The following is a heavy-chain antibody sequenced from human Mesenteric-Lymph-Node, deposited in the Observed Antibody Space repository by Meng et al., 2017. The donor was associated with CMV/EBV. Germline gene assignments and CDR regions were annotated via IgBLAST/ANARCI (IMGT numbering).Heavy chain of an antibody. J-gene: IGHJ4*02. Sequence: QVPIHHWAAGLLKPSEARSLTFAVYGGAVSGSYWTWIRQPPGKGLEWIGKINHSGSTNYNPSLKSRVTISVDTSKNQFSLKLSSVTAADTAVYYCARGNYMVRGFSSTTFDYWGQGTLVTVSS. V-gene: IGHV4-34*01. D-gene: IGHD3-10*01. CDR2: INHSGST. CDR3: ARGNYMVRGFSSTTFDY. CDR1: GGAVSGSY.